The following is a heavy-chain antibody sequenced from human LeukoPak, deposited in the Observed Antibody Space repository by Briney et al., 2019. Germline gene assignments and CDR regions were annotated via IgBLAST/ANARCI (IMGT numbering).Heavy chain of an antibody. Sequence: SVKVSCKASGGTFSSYAISWVRQAPGQGLEWMGRIIPILGIANYAQKFQGRVTITADKSTSTAYMELSSLRSEDTAVYYCARGPREITMIVVVITTFDYWGQGTLVTVSS. J-gene: IGHJ4*02. V-gene: IGHV1-69*04. CDR3: ARGPREITMIVVVITTFDY. CDR2: IIPILGIA. CDR1: GGTFSSYA. D-gene: IGHD3-22*01.